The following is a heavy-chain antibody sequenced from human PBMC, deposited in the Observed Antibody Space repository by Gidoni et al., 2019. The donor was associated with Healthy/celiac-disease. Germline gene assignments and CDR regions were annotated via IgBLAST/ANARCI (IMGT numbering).Heavy chain of an antibody. CDR2: ISSSGSTI. V-gene: IGHV3-48*03. J-gene: IGHJ4*02. CDR3: ARGSYSSGWDFDY. D-gene: IGHD6-19*01. Sequence: EVQLVESGGGLVQPGGSLRLPCAASGFPFSSYELNWVRQAPGKGLEWFSYISSSGSTIYYADSVKGRFTISRDNAKNSLYLQMNSLRAEDTAVYYCARGSYSSGWDFDYWGQGTLVTVSS. CDR1: GFPFSSYE.